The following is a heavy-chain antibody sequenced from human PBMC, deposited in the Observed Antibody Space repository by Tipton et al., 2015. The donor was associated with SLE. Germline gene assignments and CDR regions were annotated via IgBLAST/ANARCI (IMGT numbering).Heavy chain of an antibody. Sequence: TLSLTCAVYGGSFSGYYWSWIRQPPGKGGEWIGEINHRGRTNYNPSLKSRVTISVDTSKNQFSLKRSSVTAADTAVYYCASMNSGYDYYYYYMDVWGKGTTVTVSS. CDR2: INHRGRT. CDR1: GGSFSGYY. CDR3: ASMNSGYDYYYYYMDV. D-gene: IGHD5-12*01. J-gene: IGHJ6*03. V-gene: IGHV4-34*01.